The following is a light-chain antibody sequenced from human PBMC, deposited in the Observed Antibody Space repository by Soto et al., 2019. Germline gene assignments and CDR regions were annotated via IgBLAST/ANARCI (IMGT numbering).Light chain of an antibody. CDR2: GNS. J-gene: IGLJ3*02. Sequence: QAVVTQPPSVSGAPGQRVTISCTGSSSNIGAGYDVHWYQQLPGTAPKLLIYGNSNRPSGVPDLFSGSKSGTSASLAIAGLQAEGEADYYCQAYDSSLSGSVFGGGTKLTVL. CDR3: QAYDSSLSGSV. CDR1: SSNIGAGYD. V-gene: IGLV1-40*01.